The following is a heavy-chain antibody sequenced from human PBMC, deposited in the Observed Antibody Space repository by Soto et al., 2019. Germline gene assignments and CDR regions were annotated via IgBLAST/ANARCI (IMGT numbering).Heavy chain of an antibody. V-gene: IGHV1-69*01. CDR2: IIPIFGTA. Sequence: GXSVKVSCTASGGPLISYAIIWVRQAPGQGLEWMGGIIPIFGTANYAQKFQGRVTITADESTSTAYMELSSLRSEDTAVYYCARDRARPGYPTGYYYYGMDVWAQRTTVTVSS. J-gene: IGHJ6*02. D-gene: IGHD3-9*01. CDR3: ARDRARPGYPTGYYYYGMDV. CDR1: GGPLISYA.